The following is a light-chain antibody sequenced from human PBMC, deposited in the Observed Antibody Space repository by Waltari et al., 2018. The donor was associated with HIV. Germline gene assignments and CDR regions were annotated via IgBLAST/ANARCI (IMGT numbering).Light chain of an antibody. CDR3: QLWDTTSDHPV. J-gene: IGLJ3*02. Sequence: SYVLTQSPSVSVAPGQTARITCGGDNIGSQSVHWYQQKPGQAPLLVVFDDGDRPSGIPERFSGSNSGNTATLTIGRVEAGDEADYYCQLWDTTSDHPVFGGGTKLTVL. CDR2: DDG. CDR1: NIGSQS. V-gene: IGLV3-21*02.